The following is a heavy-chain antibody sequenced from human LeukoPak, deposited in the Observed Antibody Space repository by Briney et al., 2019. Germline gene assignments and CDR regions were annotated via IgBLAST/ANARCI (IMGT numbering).Heavy chain of an antibody. CDR3: AKDGDGYHN. D-gene: IGHD3-9*01. Sequence: PGGPLRLSCVASGFTFSRDWMSWVRQAPGKGLEWVANIKEDGSAQYYADSVKGRFTISRDNTKNSLYLQMNSLTAEDTAMYYCAKDGDGYHNWGQGALVTVSS. CDR1: GFTFSRDW. J-gene: IGHJ4*02. CDR2: IKEDGSAQ. V-gene: IGHV3-7*01.